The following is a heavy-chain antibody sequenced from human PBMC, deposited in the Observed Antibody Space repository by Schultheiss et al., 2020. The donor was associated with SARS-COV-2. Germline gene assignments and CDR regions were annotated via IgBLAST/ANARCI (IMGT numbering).Heavy chain of an antibody. CDR3: ARTGFWSGYYDY. CDR1: GFTFSSYE. CDR2: ITGGGSTI. J-gene: IGHJ4*02. D-gene: IGHD3-3*01. V-gene: IGHV3-48*03. Sequence: GGSLRLSCAASGFTFSSYEMNWVRQAPGKGLEWVSYITGGGSTIYYADSVKGRFTISRDNAKNSLYLQMNSLRAEDTAVYYCARTGFWSGYYDYWGQGTLVTVSS.